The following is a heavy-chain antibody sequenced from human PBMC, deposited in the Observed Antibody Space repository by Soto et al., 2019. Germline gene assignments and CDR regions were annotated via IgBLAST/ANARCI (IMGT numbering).Heavy chain of an antibody. J-gene: IGHJ4*02. Sequence: SATLSLTCTVSGGSISSYYWSWIRQPPGKGLEWIGYIYYSGSTNYNPSLKSRVTISVDTSKNQFSLKLSSVTAADTAVYFCARFLNSSSSPFDFDDCGQGTLVTVSS. V-gene: IGHV4-59*12. CDR3: ARFLNSSSSPFDFDD. CDR2: IYYSGST. CDR1: GGSISSYY. D-gene: IGHD6-6*01.